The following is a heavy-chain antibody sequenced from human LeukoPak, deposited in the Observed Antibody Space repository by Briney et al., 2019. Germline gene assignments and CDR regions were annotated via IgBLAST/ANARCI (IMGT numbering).Heavy chain of an antibody. CDR1: GFTFGDYA. CDR2: IKQDGSEK. D-gene: IGHD3-3*01. CDR3: ARDNDDFWSGYYTGIAY. V-gene: IGHV3-7*01. J-gene: IGHJ4*02. Sequence: PGGSLRLSCTASGFTFGDYAMTWVRQAPGKGLEWVANIKQDGSEKYYVDSVKGRFTISRDNAKNSLYLQMNSLRAEDTAVYYCARDNDDFWSGYYTGIAYWGQGTLVTVSS.